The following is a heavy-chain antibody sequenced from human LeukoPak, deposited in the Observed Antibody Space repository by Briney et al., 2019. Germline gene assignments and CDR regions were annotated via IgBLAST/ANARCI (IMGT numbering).Heavy chain of an antibody. CDR2: INPSGGST. Sequence: ASVKVSCKTSGYTFSNYYMHWVRQAPGQGLEWMGIINPSGGSTNYARKFQGRVIMTRDTSTSTVYMELSSLRSEDTAVYYCAKDGGDCSSISCLYCFDSWGQGTLVTVSS. D-gene: IGHD2-2*01. CDR3: AKDGGDCSSISCLYCFDS. V-gene: IGHV1-46*01. J-gene: IGHJ4*02. CDR1: GYTFSNYY.